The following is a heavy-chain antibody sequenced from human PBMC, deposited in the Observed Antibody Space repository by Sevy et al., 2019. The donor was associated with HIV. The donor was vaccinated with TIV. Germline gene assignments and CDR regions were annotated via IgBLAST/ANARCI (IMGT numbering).Heavy chain of an antibody. CDR2: INPNSGGT. CDR3: AGAGNLVRGVNLDY. Sequence: ASVKVSCKASGYTFTGYYMHWVRQAPGQGLEWMGWINPNSGGTNYAQKFQGRVTMTRETSISTAYMELRRLRTDVTAVYYCAGAGNLVRGVNLDYWGQGTLVTVSS. J-gene: IGHJ4*02. V-gene: IGHV1-2*02. D-gene: IGHD3-10*01. CDR1: GYTFTGYY.